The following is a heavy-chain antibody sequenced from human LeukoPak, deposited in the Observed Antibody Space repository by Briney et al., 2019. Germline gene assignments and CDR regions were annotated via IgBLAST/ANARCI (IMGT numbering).Heavy chain of an antibody. D-gene: IGHD6-19*01. CDR1: GFTFSSYA. CDR3: AKVLIYSSGFHNPEV. Sequence: GGSLRLSCAASGFTFSSYAMHWVRQAPGKGLEWVAVISYDGSNKYYADSVKGRFTISRDNSKNTLYLQMNSLRAEDTAVYYCAKVLIYSSGFHNPEVWGQGTLVTVSS. V-gene: IGHV3-30-3*01. J-gene: IGHJ4*02. CDR2: ISYDGSNK.